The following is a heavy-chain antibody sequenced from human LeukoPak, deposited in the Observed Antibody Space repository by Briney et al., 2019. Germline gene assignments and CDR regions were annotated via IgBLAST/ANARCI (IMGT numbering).Heavy chain of an antibody. V-gene: IGHV4-59*01. D-gene: IGHD1-7*01. CDR2: IYNSGTT. Sequence: SETLSLTCIVSGGSLSGYYWSWIRQAPGKGLEWIGYIYNSGTTKYNPSLKSQVSISVDTSKDQFSLKLSSVTAADTPMYYCARGEHWNFYFDYWGQGTLVTVSS. CDR3: ARGEHWNFYFDY. J-gene: IGHJ4*02. CDR1: GGSLSGYY.